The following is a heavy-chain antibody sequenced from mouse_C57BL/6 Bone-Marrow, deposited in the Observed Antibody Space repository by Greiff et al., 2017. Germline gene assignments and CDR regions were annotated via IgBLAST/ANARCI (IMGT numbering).Heavy chain of an antibody. V-gene: IGHV1-59*01. CDR3: ARAGRDYGSGFYWYFDV. CDR1: GYTFTSYW. Sequence: QVQLQQPGAELVRPGTSVKLSCKASGYTFTSYWMHWVKQRPGQGLEWIGVIDPSDSYTNYNQKFKGKATLTVDTSSSTAYMQLSSLTSEDSAVYYCARAGRDYGSGFYWYFDVWGTGTTVTVSS. D-gene: IGHD1-1*01. CDR2: IDPSDSYT. J-gene: IGHJ1*03.